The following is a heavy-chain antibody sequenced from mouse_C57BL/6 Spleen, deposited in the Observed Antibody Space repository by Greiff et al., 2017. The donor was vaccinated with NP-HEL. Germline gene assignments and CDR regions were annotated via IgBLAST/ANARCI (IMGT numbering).Heavy chain of an antibody. CDR1: GYTFTDYE. J-gene: IGHJ2*01. V-gene: IGHV1-15*01. CDR3: TRNEDYFDY. CDR2: IDPETGGT. Sequence: QVQLQQSGAELVRPGASVTLSCKASGYTFTDYEMHWVKQTPVHGLEWIGAIDPETGGTAYNQKFKGKAILTADKSSSTAYMELRSLTSEDSAVYYCTRNEDYFDYWGQGTTLTVSS.